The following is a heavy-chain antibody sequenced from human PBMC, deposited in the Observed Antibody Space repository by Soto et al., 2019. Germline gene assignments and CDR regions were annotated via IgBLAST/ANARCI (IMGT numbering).Heavy chain of an antibody. CDR2: ISGSGAST. CDR3: AKAATYYYDSGGYYPYFDY. J-gene: IGHJ4*02. D-gene: IGHD3-22*01. Sequence: GGSLRLSCAASGFTFSSYPMSWVRQAPGKGLQWVSAISGSGASTYSADSVKGRFTISRDNSKNTLYLQMNSLRAKDTAVYYCAKAATYYYDSGGYYPYFDYWGQGTLVTVSS. CDR1: GFTFSSYP. V-gene: IGHV3-23*01.